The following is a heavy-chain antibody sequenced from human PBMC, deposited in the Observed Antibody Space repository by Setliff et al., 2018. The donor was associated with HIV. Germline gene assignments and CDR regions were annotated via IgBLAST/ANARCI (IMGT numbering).Heavy chain of an antibody. D-gene: IGHD2-15*01. J-gene: IGHJ3*02. CDR3: ARDDVGYCSGGSCYHLFDTFDI. V-gene: IGHV1-18*01. Sequence: ASVKVSCKASAYSFTNYGISWVRQAPGQGLEWMGWISSYNDNTNYALDLQGRVTMTTDTSASTAYMELRSLRSDDTAVYYCARDDVGYCSGGSCYHLFDTFDIWGQGTVVTVSS. CDR1: AYSFTNYG. CDR2: ISSYNDNT.